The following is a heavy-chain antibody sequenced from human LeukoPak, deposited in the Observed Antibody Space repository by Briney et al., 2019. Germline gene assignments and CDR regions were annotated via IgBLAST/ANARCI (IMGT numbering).Heavy chain of an antibody. CDR2: IYYSGSP. V-gene: IGHV4-59*01. J-gene: IGHJ5*02. Sequence: PSETLSLTCTVSGGSFSSYYWSWIRQPPGKEGGGIGYIYYSGSPTYNPSLKSRVTISLDTSKNQFSLKLSSVTAADTAVYYCVRAVGPVGGYDSPWGQGTLVTVSS. D-gene: IGHD5-12*01. CDR3: VRAVGPVGGYDSP. CDR1: GGSFSSYY.